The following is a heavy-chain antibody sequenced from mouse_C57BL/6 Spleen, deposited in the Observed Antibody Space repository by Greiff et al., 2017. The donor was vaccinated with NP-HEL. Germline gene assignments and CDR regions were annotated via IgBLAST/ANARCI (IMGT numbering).Heavy chain of an antibody. Sequence: EVQLQESGPELVKPGASVKISCQASGYSFTGYYMNWVKQSPEKSLEWIGEINPSTGGTTYNQKFKAKATLTVDNSSSTAYMQLKSLTSEDSAVYYCARWDYYGSSYAMDYWGQGTSVTVSS. CDR1: GYSFTGYY. CDR2: INPSTGGT. J-gene: IGHJ4*01. CDR3: ARWDYYGSSYAMDY. D-gene: IGHD1-1*01. V-gene: IGHV1-42*01.